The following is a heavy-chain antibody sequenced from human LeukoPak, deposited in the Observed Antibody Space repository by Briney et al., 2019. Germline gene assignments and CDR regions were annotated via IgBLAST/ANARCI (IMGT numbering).Heavy chain of an antibody. V-gene: IGHV1-2*02. Sequence: GASVKVSCKASGYTFTGYYMHWVRQAPGQGLEWMGWINPNSGGTNYAQKFQGRVTMTRDTSISTAYMELSRLRSDDTAVYYCARDRDHYDFWSGYYTGYYYMDVWGKGTTVTVSS. CDR1: GYTFTGYY. D-gene: IGHD3-3*01. CDR3: ARDRDHYDFWSGYYTGYYYMDV. CDR2: INPNSGGT. J-gene: IGHJ6*03.